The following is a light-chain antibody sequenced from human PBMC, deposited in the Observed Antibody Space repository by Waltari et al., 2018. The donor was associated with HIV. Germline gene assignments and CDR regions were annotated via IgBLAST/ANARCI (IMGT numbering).Light chain of an antibody. J-gene: IGLJ2*01. CDR2: RIN. Sequence: QSVLTQPPYASGTPGQRVTIPCSGSSSNIGSTYVDWYQPLPGTAPKLLSYRINQRPSGVPDRFSGSKSGTSASLAISGLRSEDEADYYCATWDDSLSVVVFGGGTKLTVL. V-gene: IGLV1-47*01. CDR1: SSNIGSTY. CDR3: ATWDDSLSVVV.